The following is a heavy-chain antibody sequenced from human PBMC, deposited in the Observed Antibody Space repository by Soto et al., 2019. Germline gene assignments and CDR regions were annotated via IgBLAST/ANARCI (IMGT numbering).Heavy chain of an antibody. Sequence: SLTISCKGSGYSFTSYWIAWVRQMPGKGLEWMGIIYPGDSDTRYSPSFQGQVTISADKSISTAYLQWSSLKASDTAMYYCATHRYSGSPSLDYWGQGTLVTVSS. D-gene: IGHD1-26*01. CDR3: ATHRYSGSPSLDY. V-gene: IGHV5-51*01. J-gene: IGHJ4*02. CDR2: IYPGDSDT. CDR1: GYSFTSYW.